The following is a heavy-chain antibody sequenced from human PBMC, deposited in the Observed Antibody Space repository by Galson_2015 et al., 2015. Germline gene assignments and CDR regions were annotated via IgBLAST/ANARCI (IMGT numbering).Heavy chain of an antibody. V-gene: IGHV4-34*01. D-gene: IGHD2-15*01. CDR1: GGSLSGYW. J-gene: IGHJ6*03. Sequence: ETLSLTCGVHGGSLSGYWWTWIRLPPGKGLEWIGEINDSGSTNYNPSLKSRVTISVEMSTNQFSLKLSSVTAADTAVYYCARTEYCSGGSCYSFYMAVWGKGTTVTVSS. CDR3: ARTEYCSGGSCYSFYMAV. CDR2: INDSGST.